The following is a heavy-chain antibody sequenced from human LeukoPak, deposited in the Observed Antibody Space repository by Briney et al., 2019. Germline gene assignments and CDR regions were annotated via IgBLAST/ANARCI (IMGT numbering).Heavy chain of an antibody. CDR1: DGSISTGDYY. CDR2: IYYTGST. J-gene: IGHJ1*01. CDR3: AREADGSGFLQH. D-gene: IGHD3-22*01. Sequence: SQTLSLTCTVSDGSISTGDYYWSWIRQPPWKGLEWIGYIYYTGSTYYNPSLKSRVTISVETSRTQFSLKLDSVTAADTAVYYCAREADGSGFLQHSGQGTLVTVSS. V-gene: IGHV4-30-4*08.